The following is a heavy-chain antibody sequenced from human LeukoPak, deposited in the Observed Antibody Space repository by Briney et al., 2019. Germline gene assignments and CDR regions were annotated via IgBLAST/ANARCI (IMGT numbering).Heavy chain of an antibody. CDR1: GFTFSSYS. Sequence: PGGSLRLSCAASGFTFSSYSMNWVRQAPGKGLEWVSSISSSSSYIYYADSVKGRFTISRDNAKNSPYLQMNSLRAEDTAVYYCARDGDPIDYDILTGYSAFDIWGQGTMVTVSS. CDR3: ARDGDPIDYDILTGYSAFDI. D-gene: IGHD3-9*01. V-gene: IGHV3-21*01. J-gene: IGHJ3*02. CDR2: ISSSSSYI.